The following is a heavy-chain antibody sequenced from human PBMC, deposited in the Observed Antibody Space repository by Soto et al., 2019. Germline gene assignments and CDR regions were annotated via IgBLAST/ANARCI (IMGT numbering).Heavy chain of an antibody. CDR2: ISTSGGST. V-gene: IGHV3-23*01. Sequence: EVQLLESGGGLVQPGGSLRLSCAASGFTFSSYAMSWVRQAPGKGLEWVSSISTSGGSTFYADSVKGRFTISRDNSKTTLYLQMNSLRAEDTAGYYCAKGMTDFCDSSGCSPIDYWCQGNLVNDSS. CDR1: GFTFSSYA. CDR3: AKGMTDFCDSSGCSPIDY. J-gene: IGHJ4*02. D-gene: IGHD3-22*01.